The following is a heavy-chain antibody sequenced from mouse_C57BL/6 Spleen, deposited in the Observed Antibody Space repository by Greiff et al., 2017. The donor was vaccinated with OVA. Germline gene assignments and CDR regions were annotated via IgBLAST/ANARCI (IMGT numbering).Heavy chain of an antibody. CDR1: GYTFTSYW. CDR2: IDPSDSET. CDR3: ASYGSSHGPYYFDY. J-gene: IGHJ2*01. D-gene: IGHD1-1*01. Sequence: QVQLQQPGAELVRPGSSVKLSCKASGYTFTSYWMHWVKQRPIQGLEWIGNIDPSDSETHYNQKFKDKATLTVDKSSSTAYMQLSSLTSEDSAVYYCASYGSSHGPYYFDYWGQGTTLTVSS. V-gene: IGHV1-52*01.